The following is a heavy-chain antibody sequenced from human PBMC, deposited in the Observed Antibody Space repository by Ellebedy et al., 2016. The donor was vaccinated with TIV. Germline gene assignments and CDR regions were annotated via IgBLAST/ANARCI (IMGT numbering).Heavy chain of an antibody. J-gene: IGHJ6*03. CDR2: IYTSGST. V-gene: IGHV4-4*07. CDR3: ARVPIFGVVTTSRVEYMDV. D-gene: IGHD3-3*01. CDR1: GGSISSYY. Sequence: SETLSLXCTVSGGSISSYYWSWIRQPAGKGLEWIGRIYTSGSTNYNPSLKSRVTMSVDTSKNQFSLKLSSVTAADTAVYYCARVPIFGVVTTSRVEYMDVWGKGTTVTVSS.